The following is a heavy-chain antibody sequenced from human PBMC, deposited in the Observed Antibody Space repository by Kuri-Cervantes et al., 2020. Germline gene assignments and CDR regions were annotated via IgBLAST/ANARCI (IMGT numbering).Heavy chain of an antibody. J-gene: IGHJ3*02. V-gene: IGHV3-NL1*01. Sequence: GSLRLSCATSGFSFSGYRMNWVRQAPGKGLEWVSIIYRSGSTYYADSVKGRFTISRDNSKNTLYLQMNSLRAEDTAVYYCAKDHFTFNSEDAFDIWGQGTMVTVSS. CDR3: AKDHFTFNSEDAFDI. CDR1: GFSFSGYR. CDR2: IYRSGST. D-gene: IGHD1-26*01.